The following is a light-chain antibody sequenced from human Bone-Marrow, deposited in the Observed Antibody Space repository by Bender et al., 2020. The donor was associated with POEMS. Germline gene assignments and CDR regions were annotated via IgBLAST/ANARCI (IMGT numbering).Light chain of an antibody. Sequence: SYELTQPPSVSVSPGQTASITCSGDNLGDKFTCWYQQKPGQSPVLVIHQDTNRPSGIPERFSGSNSGNTATLTISRVEVGDEADYYCQLWDSNSDHPGLFGGGTKVTVL. CDR3: QLWDSNSDHPGL. V-gene: IGLV3-1*01. CDR2: QDT. CDR1: NLGDKF. J-gene: IGLJ2*01.